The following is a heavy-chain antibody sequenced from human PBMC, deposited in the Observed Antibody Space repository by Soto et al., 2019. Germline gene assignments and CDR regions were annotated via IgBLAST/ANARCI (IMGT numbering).Heavy chain of an antibody. CDR2: ISGSGGST. D-gene: IGHD6-13*01. J-gene: IGHJ4*02. CDR1: GFTFSSYA. Sequence: GGSLRLSCAASGFTFSSYAMSWVRQAPGKGLEWVSAISGSGGSTYYADSVKGRFTISRDNSKNTLYLQMNSLRAEDTAVYYCAKDGGIAAAGTWDYFDYWGQGTLVTVSS. V-gene: IGHV3-23*01. CDR3: AKDGGIAAAGTWDYFDY.